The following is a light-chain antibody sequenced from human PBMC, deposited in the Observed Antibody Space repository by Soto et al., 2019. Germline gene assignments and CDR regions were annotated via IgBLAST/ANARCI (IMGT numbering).Light chain of an antibody. CDR1: QSVLYSSNNKNY. J-gene: IGKJ1*01. V-gene: IGKV4-1*01. CDR2: LAS. CDR3: QHRGA. Sequence: DIVMTQSPDSLAVSLGERATINCKSSQSVLYSSNNKNYLAWYQQKPGQPPKLLIYLASTRESGVPDRFSGSGSGTDFTLTISSLQAEDVAVYYCQHRGAFGQGTKVEIK.